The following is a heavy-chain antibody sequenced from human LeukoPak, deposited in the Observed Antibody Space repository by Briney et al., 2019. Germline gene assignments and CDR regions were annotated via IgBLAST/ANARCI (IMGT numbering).Heavy chain of an antibody. CDR2: INHSGST. CDR3: ASAGRYCSGGSCYGVDY. Sequence: PSETLSLTCAVYGGSLSGYYWSWIRQPPGKGLEWTGEINHSGSTNYNPSLKSRVTISVDTSKNQFSLKLSSVTAADTAVYYCASAGRYCSGGSCYGVDYWGQGTLVTVSS. V-gene: IGHV4-34*01. J-gene: IGHJ4*02. CDR1: GGSLSGYY. D-gene: IGHD2-15*01.